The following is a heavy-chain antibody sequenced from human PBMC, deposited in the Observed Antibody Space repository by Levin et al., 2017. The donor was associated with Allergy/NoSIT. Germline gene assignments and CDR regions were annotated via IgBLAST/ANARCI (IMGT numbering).Heavy chain of an antibody. CDR1: GFTFSSYG. D-gene: IGHD3-10*01. CDR3: AREGWRSSGSYYNRALDAFDI. V-gene: IGHV3-33*01. J-gene: IGHJ3*02. Sequence: LSLTCAASGFTFSSYGMHWVRQAPGKGLEWVAVIWYDGSNKYYADSVKGRFTISRDNSKNTLYLQMNSLRAEDTAVYYCAREGWRSSGSYYNRALDAFDIWGQGTMVTVSS. CDR2: IWYDGSNK.